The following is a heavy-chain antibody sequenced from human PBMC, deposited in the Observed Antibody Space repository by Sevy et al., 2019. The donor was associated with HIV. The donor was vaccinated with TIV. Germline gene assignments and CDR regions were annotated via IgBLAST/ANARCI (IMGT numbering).Heavy chain of an antibody. CDR2: INHSGST. D-gene: IGHD3-16*01. J-gene: IGHJ6*02. Sequence: SETLSLTCAVYGGSFSGYYWSWIRQPPGKGLEWIGEINHSGSTNYNPSLKSRVTISVDTSKNQFSLKLSSVTAADTAVYYCARVYRFVPLFGGYPPKENYYYYYGMDVWGQGTTVTVSS. CDR3: ARVYRFVPLFGGYPPKENYYYYYGMDV. V-gene: IGHV4-34*01. CDR1: GGSFSGYY.